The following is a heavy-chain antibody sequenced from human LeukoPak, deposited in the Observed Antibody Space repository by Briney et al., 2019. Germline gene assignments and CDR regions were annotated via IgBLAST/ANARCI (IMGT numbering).Heavy chain of an antibody. D-gene: IGHD3-10*01. J-gene: IGHJ3*02. CDR3: ARDHHPITMVRGARNDAFDI. CDR2: IWYDGSNK. V-gene: IGHV3-33*01. Sequence: GRSLRLSCAASGFTFSSYGMHWVRQAPGKGLEWVAVIWYDGSNKYYADSVKGRFTISRDNSKNTVYLQMNSLRAEDTAVYYCARDHHPITMVRGARNDAFDIWGQGTMVTVSS. CDR1: GFTFSSYG.